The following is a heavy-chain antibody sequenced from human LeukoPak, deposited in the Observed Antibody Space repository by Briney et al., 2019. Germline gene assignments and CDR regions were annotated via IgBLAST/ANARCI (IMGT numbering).Heavy chain of an antibody. CDR1: GYRFTGYF. CDR3: ARSRMLNTYEYFGKPNWFDP. D-gene: IGHD3-16*01. V-gene: IGHV1-2*02. Sequence: ASVNVSCKASGYRFTGYFVHWVRQAPGQGLEWMGCINPVSGNTKYAQNFQGRVTMTRDMSISTAYLELSSLRSDDTAVYYCARSRMLNTYEYFGKPNWFDPWGQGTLVTVSS. CDR2: INPVSGNT. J-gene: IGHJ5*02.